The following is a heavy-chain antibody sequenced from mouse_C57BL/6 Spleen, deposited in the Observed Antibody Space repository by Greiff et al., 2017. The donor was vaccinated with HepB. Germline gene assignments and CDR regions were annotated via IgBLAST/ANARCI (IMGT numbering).Heavy chain of an antibody. CDR1: GYTFTDHT. CDR3: SRPQDQTAPDYYAMDD. Sequence: QVQLQQSDAELVKPGASVKISCKVSGYTFTDHTIHWMKQRPEQGLEWIGYIYPRDGSTKYNEQLKGKATLTADKSSSTAYMQLNSLTSEDSAVYLCSRPQDQTAPDYYAMDDWGQGTSVTVSS. D-gene: IGHD3-2*01. J-gene: IGHJ4*01. CDR2: IYPRDGST. V-gene: IGHV1-78*01.